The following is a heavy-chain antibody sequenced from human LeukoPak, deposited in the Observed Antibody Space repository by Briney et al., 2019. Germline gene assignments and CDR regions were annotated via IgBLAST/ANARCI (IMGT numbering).Heavy chain of an antibody. CDR3: ARGPQYVAAFDI. CDR2: IYYSGST. J-gene: IGHJ3*02. Sequence: SETLSLTRTVSGGSISSGGYYWSWIRQHPGKGLEWIGYIYYSGSTYYNPSLKSRVTISVDTSKNQFSLKLSSVTAADTAVYYCARGPQYVAAFDIWGQGTMVTVSS. V-gene: IGHV4-31*03. CDR1: GGSISSGGYY. D-gene: IGHD2-15*01.